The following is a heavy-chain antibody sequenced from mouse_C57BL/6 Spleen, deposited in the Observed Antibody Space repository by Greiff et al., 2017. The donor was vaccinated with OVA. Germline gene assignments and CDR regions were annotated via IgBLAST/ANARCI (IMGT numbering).Heavy chain of an antibody. V-gene: IGHV5-16*01. Sequence: EVMLVESEGGLVQPGSSMKLSCTASGFTFSDYYMAWVRQVPEKGLEWVANINYDGSSTYYLDSLKSRFIISRDNAKNILYLQMSSLKSEDTATYYCARDLSYYGNSDYAMDYWGQGTSVTVSS. CDR3: ARDLSYYGNSDYAMDY. J-gene: IGHJ4*01. D-gene: IGHD2-10*01. CDR2: INYDGSST. CDR1: GFTFSDYY.